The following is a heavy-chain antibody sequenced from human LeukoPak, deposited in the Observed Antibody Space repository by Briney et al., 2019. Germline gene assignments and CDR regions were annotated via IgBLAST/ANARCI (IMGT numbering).Heavy chain of an antibody. CDR1: GYSFTSYW. D-gene: IGHD3-22*01. CDR3: ARLDGEYYYDSSGYYEDY. J-gene: IGHJ4*02. CDR2: IDPSDSYT. Sequence: GESLKISCKGSGYSFTSYWISWVRRMPGKGLEWMGRIDPSDSYTNYSPSFQGHVTISADKSISTAYLQWSSLKASDTAMYYGARLDGEYYYDSSGYYEDYWGQGTLVTVSS. V-gene: IGHV5-10-1*01.